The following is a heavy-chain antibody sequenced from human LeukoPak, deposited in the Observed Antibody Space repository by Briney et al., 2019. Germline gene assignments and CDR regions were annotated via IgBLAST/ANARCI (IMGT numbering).Heavy chain of an antibody. CDR1: GGSISSSSYY. CDR3: AREGPTVTTPYAY. D-gene: IGHD4-17*01. CDR2: IYYSGST. Sequence: SETLSLTCTVSGGSISSSSYYWGWIRQPPGKGLEWIGSIYYSGSTYYNPSLKSRVTISVDTSKNQFSLKLTSVTAADTAVYYCAREGPTVTTPYAYWGQGTLVIVSS. J-gene: IGHJ4*02. V-gene: IGHV4-39*07.